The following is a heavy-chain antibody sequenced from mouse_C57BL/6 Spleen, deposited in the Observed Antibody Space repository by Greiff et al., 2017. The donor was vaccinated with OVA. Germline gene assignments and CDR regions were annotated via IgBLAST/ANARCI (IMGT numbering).Heavy chain of an antibody. J-gene: IGHJ2*01. D-gene: IGHD1-1*01. CDR3: APLGNYGSSLYYFDY. CDR1: GFNIKDYY. V-gene: IGHV14-2*01. CDR2: IDPEDGET. Sequence: VQLQQSGAELVKPGASVKLSCTASGFNIKDYYMHWVKQRTEQGLEWIGRIDPEDGETKYAQKFQGKATITADTSSNTAYLQLSSLTSEDTAVYYCAPLGNYGSSLYYFDYWGQGTTLTVSS.